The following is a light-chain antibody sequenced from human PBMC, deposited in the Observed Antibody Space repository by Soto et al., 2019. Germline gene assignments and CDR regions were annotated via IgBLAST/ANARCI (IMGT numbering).Light chain of an antibody. CDR2: GVS. J-gene: IGKJ2*01. CDR1: ESLFNF. V-gene: IGKV3-15*01. CDR3: QSYNDWPFA. Sequence: EIVMTQSPSTLSVSPGERVTLSCRASESLFNFLDWYQHKPGQAPRLLIYGVSTKATGVPARFSGSGSATDFTLTITSLQSDDSAVYYCQSYNDWPFAFGQGTKLEI.